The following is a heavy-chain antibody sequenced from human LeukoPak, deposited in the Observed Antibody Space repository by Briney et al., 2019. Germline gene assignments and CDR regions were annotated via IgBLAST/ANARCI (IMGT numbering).Heavy chain of an antibody. CDR2: GHHSESS. V-gene: IGHV4-59*02. D-gene: IGHD2-8*02. CDR1: GDSVTSTY. J-gene: IGHJ4*02. Sequence: SETLSLTCSVSGDSVTSTYWSWIRQPPGKGLEWIAYGHHSESSNYNPSFRSQVTIPVDTSRNQFSLRLASVTAADTAVYYCARESAGSLHDSTAAFHYWGQGILVIVSS. CDR3: ARESAGSLHDSTAAFHY.